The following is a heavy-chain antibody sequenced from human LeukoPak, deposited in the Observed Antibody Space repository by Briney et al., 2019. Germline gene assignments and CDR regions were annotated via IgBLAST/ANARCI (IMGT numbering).Heavy chain of an antibody. J-gene: IGHJ6*03. V-gene: IGHV3-48*03. CDR3: ARVHSGRYPVYYYYYMDV. Sequence: PGGSLRLSYAASGFTFSSYEMNWVRQAPGKGLEWVSYISSSGNTIYYADSVKGRFTISRDNAKNSLYLQMNSLRAEDTAVYYCARVHSGRYPVYYYYYMDVWGKGTTVTVSS. D-gene: IGHD1-26*01. CDR1: GFTFSSYE. CDR2: ISSSGNTI.